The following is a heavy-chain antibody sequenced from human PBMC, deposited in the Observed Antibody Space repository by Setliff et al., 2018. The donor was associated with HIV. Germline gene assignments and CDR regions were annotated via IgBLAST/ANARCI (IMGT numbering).Heavy chain of an antibody. V-gene: IGHV4-34*01. CDR1: GPSFSGYY. CDR3: AAKPMIRGRPFAF. Sequence: PSETLSLTCAVYGPSFSGYYWNWIRQFPGKSLEWIGGINHSGTTNYSPSFKSRLDISVDVSKNQFSLRLASLSAADTAAYFCAAKPMIRGRPFAFWGQATLVTVS. J-gene: IGHJ4*02. D-gene: IGHD3-10*01. CDR2: INHSGTT.